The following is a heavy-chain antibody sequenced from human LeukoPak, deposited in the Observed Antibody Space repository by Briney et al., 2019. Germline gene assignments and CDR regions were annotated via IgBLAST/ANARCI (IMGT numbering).Heavy chain of an antibody. D-gene: IGHD3-10*01. Sequence: GGSLRLPCAASGFDFSSHGRNWVRQAPGKGLEWVSTINFNGGRPYYADSVKGRFSVSRDNSKNTLYLQMNSLRVEDTAVYYCAKGGRGSWAGNTGDWGQGTLVSVSS. CDR1: GFDFSSHG. CDR3: AKGGRGSWAGNTGD. J-gene: IGHJ4*02. CDR2: INFNGGRP. V-gene: IGHV3-23*01.